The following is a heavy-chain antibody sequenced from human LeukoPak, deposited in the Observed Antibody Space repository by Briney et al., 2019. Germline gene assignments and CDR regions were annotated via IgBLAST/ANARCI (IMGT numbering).Heavy chain of an antibody. V-gene: IGHV3-21*01. Sequence: GGSLRLSCAASGFTFNYYNMNWVRQAPGKALEWVSSITSSGAYISYADSVRGRFTISRDNAKDSLYLQMNSLRAEDTAVYYCASEGVYYDSSGYTKYYFDYWGQGTLVTVSS. CDR3: ASEGVYYDSSGYTKYYFDY. J-gene: IGHJ4*02. CDR2: ITSSGAYI. CDR1: GFTFNYYN. D-gene: IGHD3-22*01.